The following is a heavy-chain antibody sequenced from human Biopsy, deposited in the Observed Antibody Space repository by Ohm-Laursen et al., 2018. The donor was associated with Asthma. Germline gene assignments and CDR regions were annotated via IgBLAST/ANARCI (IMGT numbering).Heavy chain of an antibody. J-gene: IGHJ6*02. CDR2: ILPIFGTA. V-gene: IGHV1-69*01. CDR3: ARAIHGGNSDRLDFYYYGLDI. CDR1: GGSFDTYA. D-gene: IGHD4-23*01. Sequence: SSVKVSCKASGGSFDTYAISWLRQAPGQGLEWMGGILPIFGTADYAQKFQARVTISADESTSTVYMELSSLRSEDTAMYYCARAIHGGNSDRLDFYYYGLDIWGQGTTVTVSS.